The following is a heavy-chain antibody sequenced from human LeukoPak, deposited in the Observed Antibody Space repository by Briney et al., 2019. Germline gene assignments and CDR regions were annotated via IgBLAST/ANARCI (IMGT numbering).Heavy chain of an antibody. J-gene: IGHJ3*02. D-gene: IGHD3-9*01. CDR1: GFTFSTYG. CDR3: AKGPNYNILTGWRKTYNGFDI. V-gene: IGHV3-30*02. Sequence: GGSLRLSCAVSGFTFSTYGMHWVRQAQGKGLEWVAFIQYDGSNIYYADSVKGRFTISRDNSKNTLYLQLNSLRAEDTAVYYCAKGPNYNILTGWRKTYNGFDIWGQGTMVTVSS. CDR2: IQYDGSNI.